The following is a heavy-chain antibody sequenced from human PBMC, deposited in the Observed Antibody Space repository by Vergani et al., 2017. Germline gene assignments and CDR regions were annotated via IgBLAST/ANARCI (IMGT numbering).Heavy chain of an antibody. J-gene: IGHJ4*02. CDR3: ARRRRLFSYGDYRHFDY. CDR2: INHSGST. D-gene: IGHD4-17*01. Sequence: QVQLQQWGAGLLKPSETLSLTCAVYGGSFSGYYWSWIRQPPGKGLGWIGEINHSGSTNYNPSLKSRVTISVDTSKNQFSLKLSSVTAADTAVYYCARRRRLFSYGDYRHFDYWGQGTLVTVSS. V-gene: IGHV4-34*01. CDR1: GGSFSGYY.